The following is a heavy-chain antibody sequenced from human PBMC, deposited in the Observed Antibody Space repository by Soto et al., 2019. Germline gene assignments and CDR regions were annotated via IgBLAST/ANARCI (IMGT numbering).Heavy chain of an antibody. Sequence: QVQLQESGPGLVKPSQTLSLTCTVSGGSISSGNFYWNWIRQHPGKGLEWIGYIFYSGSTYYNPSLKSRVTISIDTSNNQFSLKLNSVTAADTAVYYCARDKNCGGDCYQTNWGQGTLVTVSS. CDR2: IFYSGST. CDR1: GGSISSGNFY. D-gene: IGHD2-21*02. J-gene: IGHJ4*02. V-gene: IGHV4-31*03. CDR3: ARDKNCGGDCYQTN.